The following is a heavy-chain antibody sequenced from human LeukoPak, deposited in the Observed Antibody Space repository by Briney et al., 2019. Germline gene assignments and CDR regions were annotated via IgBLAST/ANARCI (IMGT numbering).Heavy chain of an antibody. J-gene: IGHJ6*02. D-gene: IGHD6-13*01. CDR2: ISAYNGNT. V-gene: IGHV1-18*01. Sequence: ASVKVSCKASGYTFTSYGISWVRQGPGQGLEWMGWISAYNGNTNYAQKLQGRVTMTTDTSTSTAYMELRSLRSDDTAVYYCARDSAGSSWYYGMDVWGQGTTVSVSS. CDR1: GYTFTSYG. CDR3: ARDSAGSSWYYGMDV.